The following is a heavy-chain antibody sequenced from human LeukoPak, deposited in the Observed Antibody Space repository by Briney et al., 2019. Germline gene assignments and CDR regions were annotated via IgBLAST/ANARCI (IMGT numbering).Heavy chain of an antibody. D-gene: IGHD1-14*01. J-gene: IGHJ4*02. V-gene: IGHV3-33*01. Sequence: PGRSLRLSCAASGFPFNTYGMHWVRQAPGKGLEWVAVIWYDGSNKYYAESVKGRFTISRDNSKNTLYLEMNSLRAEDTAVYYCASTSGPFDYWGQGTLVTVSS. CDR3: ASTSGPFDY. CDR1: GFPFNTYG. CDR2: IWYDGSNK.